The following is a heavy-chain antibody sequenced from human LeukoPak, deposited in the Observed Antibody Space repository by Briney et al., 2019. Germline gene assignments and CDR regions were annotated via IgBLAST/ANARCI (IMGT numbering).Heavy chain of an antibody. V-gene: IGHV3-30*04. Sequence: GGSLRLSCAASGFTFSSYAMHWVRQSPGKGLEWVAVISYDGSNKYYADSVKGRFTISRDNSKNTLYLQMNSLRAEDTAVYYCARPARGSSSWYLGAFDIWGQGTMVTVSS. CDR1: GFTFSSYA. D-gene: IGHD6-13*01. CDR2: ISYDGSNK. J-gene: IGHJ3*02. CDR3: ARPARGSSSWYLGAFDI.